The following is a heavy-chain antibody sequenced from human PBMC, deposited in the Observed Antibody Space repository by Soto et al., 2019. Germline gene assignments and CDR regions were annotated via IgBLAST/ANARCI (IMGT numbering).Heavy chain of an antibody. CDR3: ARGLARGGYVADHFDY. V-gene: IGHV1-8*01. D-gene: IGHD5-12*01. CDR2: MNPNSGNT. J-gene: IGHJ4*02. CDR1: GYTFTSYD. Sequence: ASVKVSCKASGYTFTSYDINWVRQATGQGLEWMGWMNPNSGNTGYAQKFQGRVTMTRNTSISTAYMELSSLRSEDTAVYYCARGLARGGYVADHFDYWGQGTLVTVSS.